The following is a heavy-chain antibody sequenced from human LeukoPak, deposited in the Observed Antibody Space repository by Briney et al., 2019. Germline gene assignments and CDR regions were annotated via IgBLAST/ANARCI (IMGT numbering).Heavy chain of an antibody. V-gene: IGHV1-69*01. CDR2: IIPIFATT. D-gene: IGHD5-12*01. CDR1: GGTLNNYA. Sequence: SVKVSCKASGGTLNNYAISWVRQAPGQGLKWMGGIIPIFATTNYAQKFQGRVTITADESTRTAYMELSSLRSEDTAVYYCACTGRGYSGYGTNYYFFFGMDVWGQGTTVTVSS. CDR3: ACTGRGYSGYGTNYYFFFGMDV. J-gene: IGHJ6*02.